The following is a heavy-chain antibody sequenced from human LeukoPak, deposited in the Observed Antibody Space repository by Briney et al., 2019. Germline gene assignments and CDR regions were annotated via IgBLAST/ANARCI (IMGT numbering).Heavy chain of an antibody. J-gene: IGHJ5*01. Sequence: GGSLRLSCAASGFNFASRWMHWVRQVPGKGLVWVSRISSEGSDTTYADSVKGRFTISRDNVKKIVYLQMRSLRVEDTAVYYCARHFDGKGSFDFWGQGTLVTVSS. D-gene: IGHD4-23*01. V-gene: IGHV3-74*01. CDR1: GFNFASRW. CDR2: ISSEGSDT. CDR3: ARHFDGKGSFDF.